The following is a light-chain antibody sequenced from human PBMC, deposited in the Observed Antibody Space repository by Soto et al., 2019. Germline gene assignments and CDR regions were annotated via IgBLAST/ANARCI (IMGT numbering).Light chain of an antibody. CDR1: STYVGGYNY. CDR2: EVS. Sequence: LAQPPSVSGSPGQWITTSCIGTSTYVGGYNYVSWYQHHPGKGPKLIIYEVSKRPSGVSDRFSGSKSGNKASLIISNLEAEDESDYYCGSYTSTDTPFVFGTGTKVTVL. J-gene: IGLJ1*01. V-gene: IGLV2-14*01. CDR3: GSYTSTDTPFV.